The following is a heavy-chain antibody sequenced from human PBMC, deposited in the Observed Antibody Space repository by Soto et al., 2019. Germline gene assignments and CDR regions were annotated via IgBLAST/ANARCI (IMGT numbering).Heavy chain of an antibody. J-gene: IGHJ4*02. Sequence: GGSLRLSCSASGFTFSSYAMHWVRQAPGKGLEYVSAISSNGGSTYYADSVKGRFTISRDNSKNTLYLQMSSLSAEDTAVYYCVKGGYSGYDGPLDYWGQGTLVTVSS. D-gene: IGHD5-12*01. V-gene: IGHV3-64D*08. CDR2: ISSNGGST. CDR1: GFTFSSYA. CDR3: VKGGYSGYDGPLDY.